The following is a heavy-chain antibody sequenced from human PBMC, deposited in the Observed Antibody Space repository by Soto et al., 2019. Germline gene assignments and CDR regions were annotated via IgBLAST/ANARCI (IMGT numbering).Heavy chain of an antibody. CDR1: GYTFTDHG. V-gene: IGHV1-18*01. Sequence: QVQLVQSGPEVKKPGASVTVSCKTSGYTFTDHGIDWVRQAPGQGLEWVGCVSSYNGNTNYAYNLKDRVIMTTDASTSTAYMELRGLRSDATAVYYCAREVEGSYSPADFWGQGTPVTVSS. J-gene: IGHJ4*02. D-gene: IGHD3-10*01. CDR2: VSSYNGNT. CDR3: AREVEGSYSPADF.